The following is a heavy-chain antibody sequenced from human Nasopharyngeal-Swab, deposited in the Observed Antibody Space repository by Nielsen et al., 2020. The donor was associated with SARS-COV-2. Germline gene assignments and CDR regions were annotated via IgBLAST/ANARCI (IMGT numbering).Heavy chain of an antibody. D-gene: IGHD5-12*01. J-gene: IGHJ3*02. CDR1: GLGFSNYE. V-gene: IGHV3-48*03. Sequence: RLSCAASGLGFSNYEMNWVRQAPGKGLEWISYISTTTATIYYADSVKGRFTISRDNAKNSLYLQMNSLRAEDTAVYYCAREVPYSGHDDAFDIWGQGTMVTVSA. CDR3: AREVPYSGHDDAFDI. CDR2: ISTTTATI.